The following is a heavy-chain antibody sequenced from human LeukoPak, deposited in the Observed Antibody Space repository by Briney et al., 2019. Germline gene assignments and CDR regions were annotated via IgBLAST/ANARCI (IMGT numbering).Heavy chain of an antibody. CDR2: INHSGST. D-gene: IGHD5-12*01. V-gene: IGHV4-34*01. Sequence: PSETLSLTCAVYGGSFNGYYWSRIRQPPGKGLEWIGEINHSGSTNYNPSLKSRVTISVDTSKNQFSLKLSSVTAADTAVYYCASRSVRLYYGMDVWGQGTTVIVSS. CDR3: ASRSVRLYYGMDV. CDR1: GGSFNGYY. J-gene: IGHJ6*02.